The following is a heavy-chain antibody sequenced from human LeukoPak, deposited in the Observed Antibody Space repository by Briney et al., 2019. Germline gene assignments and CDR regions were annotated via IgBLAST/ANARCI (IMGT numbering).Heavy chain of an antibody. D-gene: IGHD3-22*01. CDR1: GFTFSSYA. J-gene: IGHJ4*02. Sequence: GGSLRLSCAASGFTFSSYAMSWVRQAPGKGLEWVSAISGSGGSTYYADSVKGRFTISRDNSKNTLYLRMNSLRAEDTAVYYCAKHRIDRTRMIYFDYWGQGTLVTVSS. V-gene: IGHV3-23*01. CDR3: AKHRIDRTRMIYFDY. CDR2: ISGSGGST.